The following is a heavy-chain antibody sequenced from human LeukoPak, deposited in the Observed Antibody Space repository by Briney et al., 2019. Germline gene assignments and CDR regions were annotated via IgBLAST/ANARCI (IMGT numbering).Heavy chain of an antibody. Sequence: GGSLRLSCAASGFTFSSYAMSWFRQAPGKGLEWVSAISGSGGSTYYADSVKGRFTISRDNSKNTLYLQMNSLRAEDTAVYYCAKANYYDFWSGYYPIDYWGQGTLVTVSS. V-gene: IGHV3-23*01. CDR1: GFTFSSYA. CDR3: AKANYYDFWSGYYPIDY. D-gene: IGHD3-3*01. J-gene: IGHJ4*02. CDR2: ISGSGGST.